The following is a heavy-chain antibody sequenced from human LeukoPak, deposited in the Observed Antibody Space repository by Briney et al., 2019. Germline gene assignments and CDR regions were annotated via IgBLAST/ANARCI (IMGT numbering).Heavy chain of an antibody. CDR1: GFTFSSDA. V-gene: IGHV3-23*01. D-gene: IGHD6-6*01. Sequence: GGSLRLSCAASGFTFSSDAMSWVRQAPGKGLEWVSAISGRGGSTYYADSLKGRFTISRDNSKNTLYLQMNSLRAEDTAVYYWANPGSSRGIAGRGPTKYYFDYWGQGTLVTVSS. J-gene: IGHJ4*02. CDR2: ISGRGGST. CDR3: ANPGSSRGIAGRGPTKYYFDY.